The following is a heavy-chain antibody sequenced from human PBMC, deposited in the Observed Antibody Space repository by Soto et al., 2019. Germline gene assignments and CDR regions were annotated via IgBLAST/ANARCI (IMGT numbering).Heavy chain of an antibody. CDR2: TYYRSKWYN. D-gene: IGHD7-27*01. Sequence: SQTHSLTYAISGFLFCLNIAACTWIRQSPSRGLEWLVMTYYRSKWYNDYAVSVKSRITIDPDTSKNQFSLQLNSVTPEDTAVYYCARDRNWGSIDYYYGMDVWGQGTTVNVSS. CDR3: ARDRNWGSIDYYYGMDV. V-gene: IGHV6-1*01. J-gene: IGHJ6*02. CDR1: GFLFCLNIAA.